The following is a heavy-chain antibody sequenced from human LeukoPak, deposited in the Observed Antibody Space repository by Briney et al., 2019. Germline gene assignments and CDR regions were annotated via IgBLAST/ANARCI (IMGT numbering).Heavy chain of an antibody. CDR3: AREDFWSGLQFDP. V-gene: IGHV4-34*01. CDR1: GGSFSGYY. D-gene: IGHD3-3*01. J-gene: IGHJ5*02. CDR2: INHSGST. Sequence: SETLSLTCAVYGGSFSGYYWSWIRQPPGKGLEWIGEINHSGSTNYNPSLKSRVTISVDTSKNQFSLKLSSVTAADTAVYYCAREDFWSGLQFDPWGQGTLVTVSS.